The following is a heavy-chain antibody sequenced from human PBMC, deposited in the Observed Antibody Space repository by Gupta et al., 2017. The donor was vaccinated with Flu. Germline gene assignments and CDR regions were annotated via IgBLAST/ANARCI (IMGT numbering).Heavy chain of an antibody. CDR2: VSPSSDNV. D-gene: IGHD2-21*01. CDR3: VRHNLGDFDS. J-gene: IGHJ4*02. V-gene: IGHV3-23*01. Sequence: VQLLESGGGLIRPGGSLRLSCSASGFTFVNHAMSWVRQVPGKGLEWLSSVSPSSDNVVYADSVRGRFTISRYNPASTVSLLLTRLTAADTAVYYCVRHNLGDFDSWGQGTLVTVSS. CDR1: GFTFVNHA.